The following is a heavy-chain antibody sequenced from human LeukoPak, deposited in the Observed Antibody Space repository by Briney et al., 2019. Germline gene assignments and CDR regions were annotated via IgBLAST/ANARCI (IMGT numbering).Heavy chain of an antibody. D-gene: IGHD4-17*01. Sequence: PGGSLRLSCAASGFTFSSYEMNWVRQAPGKGLEWVSYISSSGSTIYYADSVKGRFTISRDNAKNSLYLQMNSLRAEDTAVYYCARDPGAATVTHFDYWGQGTLVTVSS. CDR1: GFTFSSYE. CDR3: ARDPGAATVTHFDY. J-gene: IGHJ4*02. CDR2: ISSSGSTI. V-gene: IGHV3-48*03.